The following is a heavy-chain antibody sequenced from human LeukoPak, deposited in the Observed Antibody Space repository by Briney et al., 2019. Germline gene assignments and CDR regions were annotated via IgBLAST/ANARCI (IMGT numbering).Heavy chain of an antibody. D-gene: IGHD4-17*01. CDR1: GFTFSSYG. J-gene: IGHJ4*02. Sequence: GSLRLSCAASGFTFSSYGMHWVRQAPGKGLEWVAVIWYDGSNKYYADSVKGRFTISRDNSKNTLYLQMNSLRAEDTAVYYCARDHDYGDQGPEDYWGQGTLVTVSS. V-gene: IGHV3-33*01. CDR2: IWYDGSNK. CDR3: ARDHDYGDQGPEDY.